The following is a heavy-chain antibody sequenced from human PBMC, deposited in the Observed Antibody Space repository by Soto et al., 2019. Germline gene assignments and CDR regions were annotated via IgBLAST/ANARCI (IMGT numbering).Heavy chain of an antibody. J-gene: IGHJ4*02. CDR3: ARDRAVALIDF. Sequence: QVQLVQSGAEVKKPGASVKVSCKASGYTFTSYGISWVRQAPGQGLEWRGWMSAYNGNTKYAQKLQGRVTMTTDTSTNTAYLELRSRRAEDTAVDYCARDRAVALIDFWGQGTLVTVSS. CDR2: MSAYNGNT. D-gene: IGHD6-19*01. V-gene: IGHV1-18*01. CDR1: GYTFTSYG.